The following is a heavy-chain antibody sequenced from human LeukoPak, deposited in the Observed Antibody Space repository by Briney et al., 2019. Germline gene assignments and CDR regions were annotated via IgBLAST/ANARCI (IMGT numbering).Heavy chain of an antibody. Sequence: PSETLSLTCAVYGGSFSGYYWSWIRQPPGKGLEWIGEINHSGSTNYNPSLKSRVTISVDTSKNQFSLKLSSVTAADTAVYYCARGVTTSMIVVVSIFGYWGQGTLVTVSS. D-gene: IGHD3-22*01. V-gene: IGHV4-34*01. CDR1: GGSFSGYY. CDR3: ARGVTTSMIVVVSIFGY. CDR2: INHSGST. J-gene: IGHJ4*02.